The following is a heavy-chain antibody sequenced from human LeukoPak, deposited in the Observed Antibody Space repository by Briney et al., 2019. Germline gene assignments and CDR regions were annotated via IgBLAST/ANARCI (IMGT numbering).Heavy chain of an antibody. Sequence: GGSLRLSCAASGFTVSSNYMNWVRQAPGKGLEWVSVIYSGGSTYYADSVKGRFTISRDNSKNTLYLQMNSLRAEDTAVYYCASNFEYCGGDCYSLVGAFDIWGQGTMVTVSS. J-gene: IGHJ3*02. CDR1: GFTVSSNY. CDR3: ASNFEYCGGDCYSLVGAFDI. V-gene: IGHV3-53*01. D-gene: IGHD2-21*02. CDR2: IYSGGST.